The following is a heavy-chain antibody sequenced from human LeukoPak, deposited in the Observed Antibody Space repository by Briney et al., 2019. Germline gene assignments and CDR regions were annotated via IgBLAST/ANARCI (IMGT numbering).Heavy chain of an antibody. J-gene: IGHJ3*02. V-gene: IGHV4-4*07. Sequence: SETLSLTCTVSGGSVSTYYWSWVRQPAGKGLEWIGRIYTSGSTNYNPSLKSRVTMSVDTSKNQFSLKLRSVTAADTAMYYCARDGPGGFSLTFDIWGQGTMVTVSS. CDR2: IYTSGST. CDR1: GGSVSTYY. CDR3: ARDGPGGFSLTFDI. D-gene: IGHD3-16*01.